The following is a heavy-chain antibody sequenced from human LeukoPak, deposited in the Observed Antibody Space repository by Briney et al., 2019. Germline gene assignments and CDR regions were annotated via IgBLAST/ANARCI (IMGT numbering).Heavy chain of an antibody. CDR1: GYTFTSYD. D-gene: IGHD1-1*01. Sequence: ASVKVSCKASGYTFTSYDINWVRQATGQGLEWMGCMNPNSGNTGYAQKIQGRVTMTRNTSINTAYMELSSLRSEDTAVYYCVRGRMRTGRWGNWFDPWGQGTLVTVSS. V-gene: IGHV1-8*01. CDR3: VRGRMRTGRWGNWFDP. J-gene: IGHJ5*02. CDR2: MNPNSGNT.